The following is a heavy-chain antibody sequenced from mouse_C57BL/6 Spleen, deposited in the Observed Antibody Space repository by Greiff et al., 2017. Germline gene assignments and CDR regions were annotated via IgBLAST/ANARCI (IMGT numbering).Heavy chain of an antibody. CDR2: ISYDGSN. CDR1: GYSITSGYY. J-gene: IGHJ4*01. D-gene: IGHD2-4*01. CDR3: ARGEKTSTMITTGYAMDY. Sequence: EVQLQESGPGLVKPSQSLSLTCSVTGYSITSGYYWNWLRQFPGNKLEWMGYISYDGSNNYNPSLKNRISITRDTSKNQFFLKLNSVTTEDTATYYCARGEKTSTMITTGYAMDYWGQGTSVTVSS. V-gene: IGHV3-6*01.